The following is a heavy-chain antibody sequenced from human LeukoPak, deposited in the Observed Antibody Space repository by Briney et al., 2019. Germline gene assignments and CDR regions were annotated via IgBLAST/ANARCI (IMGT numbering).Heavy chain of an antibody. Sequence: ASVKVSCKASGYTFTSYDINWVRQATGQGLEWMGWMNPNSGNTGYAQKFQGRDTMTRNTSISTAYMELSSLRSEDTAVYYCARRVPPGRVVPAASNWFDPWGQGTLVTVSS. CDR3: ARRVPPGRVVPAASNWFDP. V-gene: IGHV1-8*01. CDR1: GYTFTSYD. D-gene: IGHD2-2*01. CDR2: MNPNSGNT. J-gene: IGHJ5*02.